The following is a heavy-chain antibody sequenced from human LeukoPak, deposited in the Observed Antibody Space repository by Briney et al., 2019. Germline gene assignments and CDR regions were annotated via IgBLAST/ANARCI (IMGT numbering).Heavy chain of an antibody. J-gene: IGHJ5*02. V-gene: IGHV3-66*04. CDR1: GFTASNNY. D-gene: IGHD3-22*01. Sequence: GGSLRLSCAASGFTASNNYMIWLRRAPGKELEGVSLIYPGGYTHYADSVKGRFTISRDTSKNTLYLQMNSLRAEDTALYYCARLPYYGDTSGYYYHWGQGTLVTVSS. CDR3: ARLPYYGDTSGYYYH. CDR2: IYPGGYT.